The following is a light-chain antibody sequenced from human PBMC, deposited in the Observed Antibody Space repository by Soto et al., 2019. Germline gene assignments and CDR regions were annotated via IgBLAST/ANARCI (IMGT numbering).Light chain of an antibody. CDR3: QQYNRYSRT. CDR2: DAS. CDR1: QSISSW. V-gene: IGKV1-5*01. J-gene: IGKJ1*01. Sequence: DIQMTQSPSTLSASVGDRVTITCRASQSISSWLAGYQQKPGKAPNLLIYDASSLESGVPSRLSGSGSGTEFTLTNSSRQLDDLAAHYGQQYNRYSRTFGQGTKVEIK.